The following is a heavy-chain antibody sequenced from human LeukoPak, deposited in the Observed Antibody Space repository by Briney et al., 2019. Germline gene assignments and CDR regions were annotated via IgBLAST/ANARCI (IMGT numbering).Heavy chain of an antibody. V-gene: IGHV3-9*01. Sequence: GGSLRLSCAASGFTFEDYSMHWVRQPPGKGLEWLSGIDWNSGSIGYAGSVKGRFTISRDNAKNSLYLQMNSLRADDTAFYYCAKDFSFAATSYYFDFWGRGTLVTVSS. CDR1: GFTFEDYS. CDR3: AKDFSFAATSYYFDF. CDR2: IDWNSGSI. J-gene: IGHJ4*02. D-gene: IGHD2-15*01.